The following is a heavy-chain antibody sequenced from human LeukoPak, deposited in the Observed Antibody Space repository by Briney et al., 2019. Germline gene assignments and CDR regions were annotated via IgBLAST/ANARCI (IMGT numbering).Heavy chain of an antibody. CDR2: IYPDDSDT. CDR3: ARQETTYYYDSSGYSNFDY. CDR1: GYSFTSYW. D-gene: IGHD3-22*01. V-gene: IGHV5-51*01. J-gene: IGHJ4*02. Sequence: GESLKISCKGSGYSFTSYWMGWVRQMPGKGLEWMGIIYPDDSDTRYSPSFQGQVTISADKSISTAYLQWSSLKASDTAMYYCARQETTYYYDSSGYSNFDYWGQGTLVTVSS.